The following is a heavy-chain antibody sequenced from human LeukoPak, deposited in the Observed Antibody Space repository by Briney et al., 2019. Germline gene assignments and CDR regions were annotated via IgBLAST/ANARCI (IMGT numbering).Heavy chain of an antibody. CDR1: GGSISSYY. CDR2: IYTSGST. Sequence: SETLSLTCTVSGGSISSYYWSWIRQPAGKGLEWIGRIYTSGSTNYNPSLKSRVTMSVDTSKNQFSLKLGSVTAADTAVYYCARDGSPSSYFDYWGQGTLVTVSS. V-gene: IGHV4-4*07. D-gene: IGHD1-26*01. J-gene: IGHJ4*02. CDR3: ARDGSPSSYFDY.